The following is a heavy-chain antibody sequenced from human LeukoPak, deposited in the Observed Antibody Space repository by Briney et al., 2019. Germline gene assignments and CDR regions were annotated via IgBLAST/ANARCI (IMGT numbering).Heavy chain of an antibody. D-gene: IGHD3-3*01. Sequence: GGSLRLSCAASGFGFTAAWMSWVRQAPGKGPEWVGRIKSRGGGETTDYAGPVKGRFTISRDDSKDTLYLQMDGLKTEDTAVYYCAWQTKFDFWRMDYWGLGTLVTVSS. J-gene: IGHJ4*02. CDR3: AWQTKFDFWRMDY. V-gene: IGHV3-15*01. CDR2: IKSRGGGETT. CDR1: GFGFTAAW.